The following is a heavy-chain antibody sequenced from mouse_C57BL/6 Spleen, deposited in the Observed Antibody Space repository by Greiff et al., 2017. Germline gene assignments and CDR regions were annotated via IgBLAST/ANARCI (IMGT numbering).Heavy chain of an antibody. J-gene: IGHJ1*03. CDR1: GYSITSGYY. CDR3: ARDERYGPYWYFDV. D-gene: IGHD2-10*02. CDR2: ISYDCSN. Sequence: ESGPGLLKLSQSLSPTCPVPGYSITSGYYWNWIRLFPGNKLEWLGYISYDCSNNYNPSLKNRISISRDTSKNQFFLKLNSVTTEDTATYYCARDERYGPYWYFDVWGTGTTVTVSS. V-gene: IGHV3-6*01.